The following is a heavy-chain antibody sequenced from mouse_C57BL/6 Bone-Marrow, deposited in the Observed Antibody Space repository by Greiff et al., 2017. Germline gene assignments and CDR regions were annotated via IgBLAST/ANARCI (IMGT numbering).Heavy chain of an antibody. CDR1: GFTFSDYY. J-gene: IGHJ2*01. V-gene: IGHV5-16*01. Sequence: EVKLMESEGGLVQPGSSMKLSCTASGFTFSDYYMAWVRQVPEKGLEWVANINYDGSSTYYLDSLKSRFIISRDNATNILYLQMSSLKSEDTATYYCAREGIYYDYGGNYFDYWGQGTTLTVSS. CDR3: AREGIYYDYGGNYFDY. D-gene: IGHD2-4*01. CDR2: INYDGSST.